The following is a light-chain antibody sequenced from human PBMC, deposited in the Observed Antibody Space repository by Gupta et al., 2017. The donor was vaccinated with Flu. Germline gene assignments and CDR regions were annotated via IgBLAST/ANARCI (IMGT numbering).Light chain of an antibody. CDR2: HVS. V-gene: IGKV2-30*01. CDR1: QSPVDSGGVTD. Sequence: DVVLPQSPLSLPVTLGQPASISCRSSQSPVDSGGVTDLNWFQQRPGQSPRRLIYHVSNRDAGVPDRFSANGNGFDFTRRISRGEAEDVGVDYGMQHCYWPRYTFGQGTKLEIK. J-gene: IGKJ2*01. CDR3: MQHCYWPRYT.